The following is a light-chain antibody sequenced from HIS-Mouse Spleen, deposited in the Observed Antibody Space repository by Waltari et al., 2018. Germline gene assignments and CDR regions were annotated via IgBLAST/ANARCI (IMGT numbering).Light chain of an antibody. Sequence: SYELTQPPSVSVSPGQTARITCSGDALPKKYAYWYQQKSGQAPVLVISEDSKRTAGIPGRFSGSSSGTMATLTISGAQVEDEADYYCYSTDSSGNHRVFGGGTKLTVL. CDR1: ALPKKY. CDR3: YSTDSSGNHRV. CDR2: EDS. J-gene: IGLJ2*01. V-gene: IGLV3-10*01.